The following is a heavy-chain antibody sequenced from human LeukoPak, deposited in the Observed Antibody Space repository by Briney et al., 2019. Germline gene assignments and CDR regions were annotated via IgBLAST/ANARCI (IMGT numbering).Heavy chain of an antibody. CDR3: VSEPFGSGGWFDP. CDR2: INHSGGT. D-gene: IGHD3-3*02. V-gene: IGHV4-34*01. J-gene: IGHJ5*02. CDR1: GGSFSGYY. Sequence: SETLSLTCAVYGGSFSGYYWSWIRQPPGKGLEWIGEINHSGGTNYNPSLKSRVTISVDTSKNQFSLKLSSVTAADTAVYYCVSEPFGSGGWFDPWGQGTLVTVSS.